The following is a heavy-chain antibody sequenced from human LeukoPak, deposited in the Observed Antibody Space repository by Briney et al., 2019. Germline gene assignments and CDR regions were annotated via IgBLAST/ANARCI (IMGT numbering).Heavy chain of an antibody. Sequence: ASVKVSCKASGYTFTSYDINWVRQATGQGLEWMGWMNPNSGNTGYAQKFQGRVTMTRNTSISTAYMELSSLRSEDTAVYYCARDLEYSYGYSYWGQGTLVTVSS. CDR1: GYTFTSYD. CDR3: ARDLEYSYGYSY. CDR2: MNPNSGNT. D-gene: IGHD5-18*01. J-gene: IGHJ4*02. V-gene: IGHV1-8*01.